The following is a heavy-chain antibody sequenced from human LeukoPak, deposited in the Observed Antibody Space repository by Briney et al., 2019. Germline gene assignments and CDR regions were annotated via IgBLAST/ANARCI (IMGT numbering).Heavy chain of an antibody. Sequence: ASVKVSCKASGGTFSSYAISWVRQAPGQGLEWMGGIIPIFGTANYAQKFQGRVTITADESTSTAYMELSSLRSEDTAVYYCARGIAREAYCGGDCYFALDYWGQGTLVTVSS. CDR2: IIPIFGTA. D-gene: IGHD2-21*01. J-gene: IGHJ4*02. CDR1: GGTFSSYA. CDR3: ARGIAREAYCGGDCYFALDY. V-gene: IGHV1-69*13.